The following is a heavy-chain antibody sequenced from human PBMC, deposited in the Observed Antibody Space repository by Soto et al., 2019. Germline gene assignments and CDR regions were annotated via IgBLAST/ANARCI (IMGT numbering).Heavy chain of an antibody. CDR1: GFTFSNYW. CDR2: IKEDGSEK. D-gene: IGHD1-1*01. J-gene: IGHJ4*02. CDR3: AARRRTDYGDY. Sequence: EVQLVESGGGLVQPGGSLRLSCAASGFTFSNYWMSWVRQSPGKGLEWVANIKEDGSEKYYVDSVKGRFTISRDNAKNSLYLQMNSLRAEDTAVYYCAARRRTDYGDYWGQGTLLTVPS. V-gene: IGHV3-7*01.